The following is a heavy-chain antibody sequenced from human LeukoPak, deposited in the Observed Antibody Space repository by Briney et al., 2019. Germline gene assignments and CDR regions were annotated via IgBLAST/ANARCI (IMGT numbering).Heavy chain of an antibody. J-gene: IGHJ4*02. CDR2: ISYDGSNK. V-gene: IGHV3-30*04. Sequence: GGSLRLSCAASGFTFNSYAIHWVRQAPGKGLEWVAVISYDGSNKYYADSVKGRFTISRDNSKNTLYLQLNSLRPEDTAVYYRARDQLAYSGYDTLFDYWGQGTLVTVSS. CDR1: GFTFNSYA. CDR3: ARDQLAYSGYDTLFDY. D-gene: IGHD5-12*01.